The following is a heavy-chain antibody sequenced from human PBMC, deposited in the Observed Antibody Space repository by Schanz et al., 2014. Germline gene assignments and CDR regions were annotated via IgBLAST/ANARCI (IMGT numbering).Heavy chain of an antibody. Sequence: EVQLLESGGGLVQPGGSLRLSCAASGITFSSHWMHWVRQDPGKGLVWVARINSVGSNTDYADSVTGRFTISRDNAKNTLYLQMNSLRAEDTAVYYCARKMKLGVYGGKGHDSLDIWGQGTMVTVSS. J-gene: IGHJ3*02. CDR3: ARKMKLGVYGGKGHDSLDI. D-gene: IGHD4-17*01. CDR1: GITFSSHW. CDR2: INSVGSNT. V-gene: IGHV3-74*02.